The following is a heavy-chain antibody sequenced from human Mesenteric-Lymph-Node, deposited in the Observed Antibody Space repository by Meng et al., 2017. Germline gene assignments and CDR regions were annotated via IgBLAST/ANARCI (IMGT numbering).Heavy chain of an antibody. V-gene: IGHV3-21*01. CDR2: ISSSSRYI. CDR3: ARDAHGLDV. J-gene: IGHJ6*02. Sequence: GESLKISCAASGFTFSSYGMHWVRQAPGKGLEWVSSISSSSRYIYYADSVKGRFAISRDNAKKSLYLQINNLRADDTAVYFCARDAHGLDVWGQGTTVTVSS. CDR1: GFTFSSYG.